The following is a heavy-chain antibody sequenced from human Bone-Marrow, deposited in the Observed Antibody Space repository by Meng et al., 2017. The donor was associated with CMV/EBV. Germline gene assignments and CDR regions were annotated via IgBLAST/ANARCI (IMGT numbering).Heavy chain of an antibody. J-gene: IGHJ4*02. V-gene: IGHV3-48*03. CDR2: ISSSSTI. Sequence: GESLKISCAASGFTFSSYEMNWVRQAPGKGLEWVSYISSSSTIYYADSVKGRFTISRDNSKNTLYLQMNSLRAEDTAVYYCAREKSPTQIVVVIAIHYFDYWGQGTLVTVAS. D-gene: IGHD2-21*01. CDR3: AREKSPTQIVVVIAIHYFDY. CDR1: GFTFSSYE.